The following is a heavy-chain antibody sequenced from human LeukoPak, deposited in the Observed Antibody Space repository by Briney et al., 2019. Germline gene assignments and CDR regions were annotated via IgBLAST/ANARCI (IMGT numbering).Heavy chain of an antibody. CDR2: ISGSTGST. CDR3: AKDQEATISLNDY. D-gene: IGHD5-12*01. V-gene: IGHV3-23*01. J-gene: IGHJ4*02. Sequence: GGSLRLSCAASGFTFRSYAMSWVRQAPGKGLEWVSAISGSTGSTYYADSVKGRFTISRDNSKNTLYLQMNSLRAEDTVVYYCAKDQEATISLNDYWGQGTLVTVSS. CDR1: GFTFRSYA.